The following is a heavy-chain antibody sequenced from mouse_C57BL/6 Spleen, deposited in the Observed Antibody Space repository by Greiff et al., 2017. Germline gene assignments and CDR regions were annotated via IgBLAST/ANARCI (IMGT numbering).Heavy chain of an antibody. CDR2: IDPNRGGT. D-gene: IGHD2-10*01. CDR3: ARSYYGNYYYYFDY. Sequence: QVQLQQPGAELVKPGASVKLSCKASGYTFTSYWMHWVKQRPGRGLEWIGRIDPNRGGTKYNEKFKSKATLTVDKPSSTAYMQLISLTSEDSAVYYCARSYYGNYYYYFDYWGQGTTLTVSS. V-gene: IGHV1-72*01. CDR1: GYTFTSYW. J-gene: IGHJ2*01.